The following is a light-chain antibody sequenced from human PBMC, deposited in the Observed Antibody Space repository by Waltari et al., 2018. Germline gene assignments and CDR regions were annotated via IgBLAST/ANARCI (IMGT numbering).Light chain of an antibody. CDR2: YDS. J-gene: IGLJ3*02. CDR1: NIESKS. Sequence: YVVTQPPSVSVAPGKTATLTCGGENIESKSVTWYQQKPGQAPILVIFYDSDRPSGMPGRFSGANSGNTATLTISWVEAGDEADYHCQVWDDTTNSGVFGGGTRLTVL. CDR3: QVWDDTTNSGV. V-gene: IGLV3-21*04.